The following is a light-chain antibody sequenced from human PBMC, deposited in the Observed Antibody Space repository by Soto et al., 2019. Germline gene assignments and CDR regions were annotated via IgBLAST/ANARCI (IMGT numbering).Light chain of an antibody. CDR2: EVS. V-gene: IGLV2-14*01. CDR1: SSDVGGYNY. CDR3: SSYTSSSPCV. Sequence: QSALTQPASVSGSPGQSITISCTGTSSDVGGYNYVSWYQQHPGKATQLMIYEVSNRTSGVSNSFSGSKSGNTASLTISGLKAEDEADYYCSSYTSSSPCVFGAGTKLTVL. J-gene: IGLJ1*01.